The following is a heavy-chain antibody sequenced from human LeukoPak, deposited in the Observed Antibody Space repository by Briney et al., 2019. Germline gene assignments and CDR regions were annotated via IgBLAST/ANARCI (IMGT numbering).Heavy chain of an antibody. D-gene: IGHD6-19*01. CDR1: GYSFSHYW. Sequence: GESLKISCRGSGYSFSHYWVGWIRQRPGKGLEWMGLLSPIDSDSRYSPSFRGQVVMSSNNSLNTAYLQLTALKASDTAMYYCARHSSGWTFDPWGQGTLVTVSS. J-gene: IGHJ5*02. CDR2: LSPIDSDS. CDR3: ARHSSGWTFDP. V-gene: IGHV5-51*01.